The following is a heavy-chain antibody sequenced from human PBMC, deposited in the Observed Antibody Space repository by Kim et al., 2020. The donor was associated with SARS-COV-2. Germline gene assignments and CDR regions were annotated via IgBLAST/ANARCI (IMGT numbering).Heavy chain of an antibody. D-gene: IGHD3-10*01. CDR1: GYTFNSYW. V-gene: IGHV5-51*01. CDR3: ARGGLRNWRDH. J-gene: IGHJ5*02. Sequence: GESLKISCKASGYTFNSYWIAWVRQMPGKGLEYMGIIFPGDSDVRYSPSFQGHVTISVDHSFTTAYIEWTSLQPSDTAMYYCARGGLRNWRDHWGRGTLVTVSP. CDR2: IFPGDSDV.